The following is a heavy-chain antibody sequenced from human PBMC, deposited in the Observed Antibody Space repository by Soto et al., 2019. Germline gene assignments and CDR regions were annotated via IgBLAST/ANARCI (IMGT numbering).Heavy chain of an antibody. CDR3: AKAVRXXXGXGPFDY. Sequence: PGGSLRLSXAASGFTFSSYAMSWVRQAPGKGLEWVSAISGSGGSTYTSDSVKGRFTISRDNSKNTLYLQMNSLRAEDTAVYYCAKAVRXXXGXGPFDYWGQGTLVTVSS. V-gene: IGHV3-23*01. CDR2: ISGSGGST. D-gene: IGHD3-10*02. CDR1: GFTFSSYA. J-gene: IGHJ4*02.